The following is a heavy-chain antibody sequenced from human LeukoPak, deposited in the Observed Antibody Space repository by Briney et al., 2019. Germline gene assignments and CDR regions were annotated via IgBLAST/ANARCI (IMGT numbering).Heavy chain of an antibody. CDR3: ARGNGAAAGKIGRGSPNWFDP. J-gene: IGHJ5*02. V-gene: IGHV4-59*01. CDR2: IYYSGST. CDR1: GGSISSYY. D-gene: IGHD6-13*01. Sequence: SETLSLTCTVSGGSISSYYWSWIRQPPGKGLEWIGYIYYSGSTNYNPSLKSRVTISVDTSKNQFSLKLSSVTAADTAVYYCARGNGAAAGKIGRGSPNWFDPWGQGTLVTVSS.